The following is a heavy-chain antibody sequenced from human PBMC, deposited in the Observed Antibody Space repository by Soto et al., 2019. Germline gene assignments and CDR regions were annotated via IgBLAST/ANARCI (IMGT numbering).Heavy chain of an antibody. CDR3: ARHLYCSGGSCYSPVYYGMDV. CDR1: GYSFTSYW. V-gene: IGHV5-51*01. D-gene: IGHD2-15*01. Sequence: GESLKISCKGSGYSFTSYWIGWVRQMPGKGLEWMGIIYPGDSDTRYSPSFQGQVTISADKSISTAYLQWSSLKASDTAMYYCARHLYCSGGSCYSPVYYGMDVWGQGTTVTVSS. J-gene: IGHJ6*02. CDR2: IYPGDSDT.